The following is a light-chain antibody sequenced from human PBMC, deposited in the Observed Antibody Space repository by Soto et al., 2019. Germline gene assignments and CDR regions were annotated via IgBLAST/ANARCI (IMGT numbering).Light chain of an antibody. Sequence: DIVLTQSPATLSLSPGDRATLSCRASQSVSSYLLWYQQKPGQTPRLLIYDASNRATGIPARFSGSGSETDFTLTISSLEPEDFAVYYCQHRMNWPLTFGQGTRLETK. CDR2: DAS. CDR1: QSVSSY. J-gene: IGKJ5*01. CDR3: QHRMNWPLT. V-gene: IGKV3-11*01.